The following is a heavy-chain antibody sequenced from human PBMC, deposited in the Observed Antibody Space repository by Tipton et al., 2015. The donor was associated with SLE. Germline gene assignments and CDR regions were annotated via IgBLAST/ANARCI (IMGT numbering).Heavy chain of an antibody. CDR3: ARGRLLEWLSTYYYYGMDV. D-gene: IGHD3-3*01. CDR2: INHGGIT. Sequence: GLVKPSETLSLTCAVSGASFNGYYWSWIRQPPGKGLEWIGEINHGGITNYTPSLKSRVTLSADKSKNQFSLSLASVTAADTAVYYCARGRLLEWLSTYYYYGMDVWGQGTTVTVSS. CDR1: GASFNGYY. J-gene: IGHJ6*02. V-gene: IGHV4-34*01.